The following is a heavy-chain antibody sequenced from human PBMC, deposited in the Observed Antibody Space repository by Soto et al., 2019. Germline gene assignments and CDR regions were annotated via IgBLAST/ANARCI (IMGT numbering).Heavy chain of an antibody. CDR3: HSSSWYGSPDDAFDI. CDR1: GYTFTNYV. CDR2: IDAASGGT. V-gene: IGHV1-3*01. D-gene: IGHD6-13*01. Sequence: ASVKVSCKASGYTFTNYVMHWVRQAPGQRLEWMGWIDAASGGTRYSQKFQGRVTITRDTSASTAYMELSSLTSEDTAVYYCHSSSWYGSPDDAFDIWGQGTMVTVSS. J-gene: IGHJ3*02.